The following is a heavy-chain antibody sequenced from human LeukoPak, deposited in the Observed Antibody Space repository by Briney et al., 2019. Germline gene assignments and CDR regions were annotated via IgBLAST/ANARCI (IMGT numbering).Heavy chain of an antibody. J-gene: IGHJ3*01. D-gene: IGHD4-17*01. CDR1: GLTFSYYA. CDR3: AKDPNGDYVGAFDP. Sequence: PGGSLRLSCAASGLTFSYYAMTWVRHAPGKGLEWVSSITGDSGATSYADSVKGRFTVYRDNSISTLYLQMNSLRAGDTAVYYCAKDPNGDYVGAFDPWGQGTLVTVSS. CDR2: ITGDSGAT. V-gene: IGHV3-23*01.